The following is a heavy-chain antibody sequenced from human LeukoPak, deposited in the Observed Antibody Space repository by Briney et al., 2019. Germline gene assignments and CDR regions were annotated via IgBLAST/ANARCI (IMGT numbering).Heavy chain of an antibody. CDR1: GGTFSSYA. V-gene: IGHV1-69*13. CDR2: IIPIFGTA. J-gene: IGHJ6*02. Sequence: SVKVSCKASGGTFSSYAISWVRQAPGQGLEWMGGIIPIFGTANYAQKFQGRVTITADESTSTAYMELSSLRSEDTAVYYCARGVGATMTYYYGMDVWGQGTTVTVSS. D-gene: IGHD1-26*01. CDR3: ARGVGATMTYYYGMDV.